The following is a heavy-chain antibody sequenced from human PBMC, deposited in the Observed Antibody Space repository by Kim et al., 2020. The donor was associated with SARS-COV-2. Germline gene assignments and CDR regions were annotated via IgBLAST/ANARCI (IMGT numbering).Heavy chain of an antibody. Sequence: GGSLRLSCVASGFTFSGSGIHWVRQASGKGLEWVGRIRNKANSYATKYAASVKGRFTISRDDSKNTAYLQMNSLKTEDTAVYYCRVGGSSFDIWGQGTMVTVSS. CDR2: IRNKANSYAT. CDR3: RVGGSSFDI. CDR1: GFTFSGSG. J-gene: IGHJ3*02. V-gene: IGHV3-73*01. D-gene: IGHD2-2*01.